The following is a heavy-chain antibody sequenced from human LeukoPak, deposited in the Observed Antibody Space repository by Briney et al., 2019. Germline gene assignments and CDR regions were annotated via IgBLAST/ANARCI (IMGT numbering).Heavy chain of an antibody. V-gene: IGHV1-69*04. D-gene: IGHD2-21*02. Sequence: ASVKVSCKASGGTFSSYAISWVRQAPGQGLEWMGRIITLLGIANYAQKFQGRVTITADKSTSTAYMELSSLRSEDTAVYYCATPRHIVVVTASPYYYYGMDVWGQGTTVTVSS. CDR2: IITLLGIA. CDR1: GGTFSSYA. CDR3: ATPRHIVVVTASPYYYYGMDV. J-gene: IGHJ6*02.